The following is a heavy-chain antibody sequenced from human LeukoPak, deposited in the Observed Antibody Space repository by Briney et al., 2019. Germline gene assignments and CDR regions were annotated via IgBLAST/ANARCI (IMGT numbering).Heavy chain of an antibody. CDR2: INPNSGGT. V-gene: IGHV1-2*06. Sequence: GASEKVSCKASGYPFTGYYMHWVRQAPGQGLEWMGRINPNSGGTNYAQKFQGRVAMTRDTSISTAYMELSRLRSDDTAVYYCARGGSGWLDYFDYWGQGTLVTVSS. J-gene: IGHJ4*02. CDR3: ARGGSGWLDYFDY. CDR1: GYPFTGYY. D-gene: IGHD6-19*01.